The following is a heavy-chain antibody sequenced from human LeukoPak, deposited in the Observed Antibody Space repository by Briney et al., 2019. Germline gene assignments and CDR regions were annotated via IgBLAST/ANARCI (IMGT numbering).Heavy chain of an antibody. CDR1: GGSIVSGGYT. V-gene: IGHV4-30-2*02. Sequence: LSLPCAVSGGSIVSGGYTWSWIRQPPGQGLEWIGYFYHSGSTNYNPCLKSRVTISVDTSKNQFSLKLSSVTAADTAVYYCARRHTYYYDSSGYPLDAFDIWGQGTMVTVSS. D-gene: IGHD3-22*01. CDR3: ARRHTYYYDSSGYPLDAFDI. J-gene: IGHJ3*02. CDR2: FYHSGST.